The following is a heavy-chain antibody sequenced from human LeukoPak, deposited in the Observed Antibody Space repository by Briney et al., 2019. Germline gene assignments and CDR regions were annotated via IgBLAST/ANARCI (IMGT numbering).Heavy chain of an antibody. CDR2: IIPIFGTA. D-gene: IGHD2-2*01. Sequence: SVKVSCKASGGTFSSYAISWVRQAPGQGLEWMGGIIPIFGTANYAQKFQGRVTITADESTSTAYMGLSSLRSEDAAVYYCARVSRGIVVVPAAMDNYYYYGMDVWGQGTTVTVSS. V-gene: IGHV1-69*13. CDR3: ARVSRGIVVVPAAMDNYYYYGMDV. CDR1: GGTFSSYA. J-gene: IGHJ6*02.